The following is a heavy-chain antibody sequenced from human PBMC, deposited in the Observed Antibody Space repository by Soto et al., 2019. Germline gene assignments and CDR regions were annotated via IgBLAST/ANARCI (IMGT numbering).Heavy chain of an antibody. CDR3: ARDCASTSCSVWRG. J-gene: IGHJ4*02. V-gene: IGHV3-23*01. Sequence: EVQLLESGGDLVQPGGSLRLSCAASGFSLNNFAMAWVRQAPGKGLEWVSTITSSGDKTSYADSVKGRFIISRDNSKNMLYLQMNSMRFEETGLYYCARDCASTSCSVWRGWGQGTLVNVSS. CDR1: GFSLNNFA. CDR2: ITSSGDKT. D-gene: IGHD2-2*01.